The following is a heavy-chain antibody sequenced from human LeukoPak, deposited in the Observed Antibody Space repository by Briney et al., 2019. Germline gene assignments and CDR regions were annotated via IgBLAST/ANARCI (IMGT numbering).Heavy chain of an antibody. D-gene: IGHD6-19*01. CDR3: ARGKSGWYAGWFDP. Sequence: PSETLSLTCAVYSGSFNDYYWSWIRQPPGKRLEWIGEINHSGRSNYNPSLQSRVSISVDTSQNHFSLKLSSVTAADTAVYHCARGKSGWYAGWFDPWGQGTLVTVSS. J-gene: IGHJ5*02. CDR1: SGSFNDYY. V-gene: IGHV4-34*01. CDR2: INHSGRS.